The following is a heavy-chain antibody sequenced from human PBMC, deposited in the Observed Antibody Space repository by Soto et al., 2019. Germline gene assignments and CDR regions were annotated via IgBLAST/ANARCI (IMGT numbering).Heavy chain of an antibody. CDR2: IYYSGST. CDR1: GGSISSGDYY. V-gene: IGHV4-30-4*01. Sequence: SETLSLTCTVSGGSISSGDYYWSWIRQPPGKGLEWIGYIYYSGSTYYNPSLKSRVTISVDTSKNQFSLKLSSVTAADTAVYYCARGYYYDSSGLDYWGQGTLVTVYS. CDR3: ARGYYYDSSGLDY. J-gene: IGHJ4*02. D-gene: IGHD3-22*01.